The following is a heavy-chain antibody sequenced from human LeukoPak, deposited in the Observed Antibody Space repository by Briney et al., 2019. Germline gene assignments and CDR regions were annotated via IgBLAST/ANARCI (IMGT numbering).Heavy chain of an antibody. V-gene: IGHV3-7*01. CDR2: VNPGGSVQ. CDR1: GFDFSTYS. Sequence: PGGSLRLSCAASGFDFSTYSIDWVRQAPGKRLEWVANVNPGGSVQNYVDSVTGRFTISRDNAKNSLYLQMNNLRADDTAVYYCATTFPYCSEDNCALGGQGTLVTVSS. CDR3: ATTFPYCSEDNCAL. D-gene: IGHD2-15*01. J-gene: IGHJ1*01.